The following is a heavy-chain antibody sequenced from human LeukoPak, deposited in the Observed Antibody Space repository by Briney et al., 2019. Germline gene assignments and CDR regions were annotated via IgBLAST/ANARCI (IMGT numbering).Heavy chain of an antibody. CDR1: GGSFSGYY. CDR3: ASMTTVTKFDY. D-gene: IGHD4-17*01. V-gene: IGHV4-34*01. Sequence: SETLSLTCAVYGGSFSGYYWSWIRQPPGKGLEWIGEINHSGSTNYNPSLESRVTISVDTSKNQFSLKLSSVTAADTAVYYCASMTTVTKFDYWGQGTLVTVSS. CDR2: INHSGST. J-gene: IGHJ4*02.